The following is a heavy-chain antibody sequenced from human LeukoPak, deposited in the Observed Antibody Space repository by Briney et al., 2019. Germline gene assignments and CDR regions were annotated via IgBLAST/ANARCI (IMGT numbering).Heavy chain of an antibody. D-gene: IGHD4-17*01. CDR3: AKAPDYGDYLSFDY. CDR2: ISGGGGRT. Sequence: GGSLRLSCAASGFPFSSYAVSWVRQAPGKGLEWVSTISGGGGRTYYADSVKGRFTISRDNSENTLYVQMDSLRAEDTAVYYCAKAPDYGDYLSFDYWGQGTLVTVSS. J-gene: IGHJ4*02. CDR1: GFPFSSYA. V-gene: IGHV3-23*01.